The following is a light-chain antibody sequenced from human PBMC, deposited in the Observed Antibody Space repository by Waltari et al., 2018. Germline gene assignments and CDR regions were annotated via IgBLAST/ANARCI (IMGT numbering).Light chain of an antibody. CDR3: QTWGTGIQL. CDR2: VNSDGSN. J-gene: IGLJ2*01. CDR1: GGHSSYA. V-gene: IGLV4-69*01. Sequence: QLVLTQSPSASAPLGASVKLTCTLSGGHSSYAIAWHQQQPEKGPRFLMKVNSDGSNSKGGGIPDRFSGSRSGAERYRIISSLQSEDEADYYCQTWGTGIQLFGGGTKLTVL.